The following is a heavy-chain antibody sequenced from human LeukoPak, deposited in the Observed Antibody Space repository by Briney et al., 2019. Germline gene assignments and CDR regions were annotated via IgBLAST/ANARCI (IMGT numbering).Heavy chain of an antibody. D-gene: IGHD1-7*01. CDR3: ARAQPFNWNYLGVNWFDP. CDR2: IYYSGST. CDR1: GGSMSSYY. V-gene: IGHV4-59*01. J-gene: IGHJ5*02. Sequence: PSETLSLTCTVSGGSMSSYYWSWIRQPPGKGLEWIGYIYYSGSTNYNPSLKSRVTISVDTSKNQFSLKLSSVTAADTAVYYCARAQPFNWNYLGVNWFDPWGQGTLVTVSS.